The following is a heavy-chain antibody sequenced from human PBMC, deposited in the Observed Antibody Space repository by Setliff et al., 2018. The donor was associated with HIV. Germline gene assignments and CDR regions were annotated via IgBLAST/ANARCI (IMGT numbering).Heavy chain of an antibody. Sequence: SVKVSCKVSGNMFSSYVFSWVRQAPGQGLEWVGGIIPYLRSPNYAQKFQGRVTITADESTSTVYMELSGLTSDDTAIYYCARDVSAEMYSTRLDYWGQGTRVTVSS. CDR1: GNMFSSYV. D-gene: IGHD2-21*01. J-gene: IGHJ4*02. V-gene: IGHV1-69*13. CDR3: ARDVSAEMYSTRLDY. CDR2: IIPYLRSP.